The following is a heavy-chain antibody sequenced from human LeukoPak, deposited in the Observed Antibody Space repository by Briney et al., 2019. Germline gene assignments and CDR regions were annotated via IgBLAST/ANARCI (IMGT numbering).Heavy chain of an antibody. V-gene: IGHV1-46*01. D-gene: IGHD3-10*01. J-gene: IGHJ5*02. Sequence: RASVKVSCKASGYTFTSYYMHWVRQAPGQGLEWMGIINPSGGSTSYAQKFQGRVTMTRDTSTSTVYMELSSLRSEDTALYYCARSAGRAFGATDPWGQGTLVTVSS. CDR3: ARSAGRAFGATDP. CDR1: GYTFTSYY. CDR2: INPSGGST.